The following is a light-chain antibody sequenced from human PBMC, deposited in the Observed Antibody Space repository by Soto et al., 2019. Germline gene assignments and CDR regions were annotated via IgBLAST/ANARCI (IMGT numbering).Light chain of an antibody. Sequence: ILMSQSPSSLSASVGDRVTITCRASQDLDKWLAWYQQKPGKAPNLLIYKSSTLREGVPSRFSGFGSGTEYIHTLSDLQPEDFGAYYGQRDSPYWTFGQGTLVEIK. CDR2: KSS. CDR1: QDLDKW. J-gene: IGKJ1*01. CDR3: QRDSPYWT. V-gene: IGKV1-5*03.